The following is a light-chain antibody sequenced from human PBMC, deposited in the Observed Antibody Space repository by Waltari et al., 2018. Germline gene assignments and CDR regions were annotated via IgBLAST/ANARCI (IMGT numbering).Light chain of an antibody. V-gene: IGLV1-40*01. CDR3: QSFDSRLSDGVV. J-gene: IGLJ2*01. Sequence: QSVLTQPPSVSGTPGQRVTISCTASSPTPGEGHHVPWYQKIPGTAPKLLIFGNNNRPSGVPDRFSGSKSGTSASLAITGLQAEDEGDYYCQSFDSRLSDGVVFGGGTKVTVL. CDR2: GNN. CDR1: SPTPGEGHH.